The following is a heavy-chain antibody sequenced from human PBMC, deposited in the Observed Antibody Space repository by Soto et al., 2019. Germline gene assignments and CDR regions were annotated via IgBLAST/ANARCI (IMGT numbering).Heavy chain of an antibody. CDR3: VGGQDGNAFDI. D-gene: IGHD2-15*01. V-gene: IGHV3-30*03. CDR2: ISYDGSNK. J-gene: IGHJ3*02. Sequence: QVQLVESGGGVVQPGRSLRLSCAASGFTFSSYGMHWVRQAPGKGLEWVAVISYDGSNKYYADSVKGRFTISRDNSKNTLYLQVNSLRAEDTAVYYCVGGQDGNAFDIWGQGTMVTVSS. CDR1: GFTFSSYG.